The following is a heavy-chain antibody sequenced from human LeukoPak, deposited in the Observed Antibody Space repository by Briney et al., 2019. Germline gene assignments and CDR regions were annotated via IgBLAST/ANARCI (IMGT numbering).Heavy chain of an antibody. J-gene: IGHJ4*02. CDR3: TTIRPGY. CDR1: GSTFSSYW. V-gene: IGHV3-74*01. Sequence: PGGSLRLSCAASGSTFSSYWIHWVRQVPGKGLVWVSRIKDGGTTTDYADSVKGRFTISRDDAKNTLYLQMNSLRAEDTAVYYCTTIRPGYWGQGTLVTVSS. CDR2: IKDGGTTT. D-gene: IGHD5-24*01.